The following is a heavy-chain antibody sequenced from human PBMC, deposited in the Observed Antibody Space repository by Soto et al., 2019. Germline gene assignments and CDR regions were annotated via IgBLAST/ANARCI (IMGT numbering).Heavy chain of an antibody. Sequence: SETLSLTCAVYSGSFSGNCWSWIRQPPGNGLYCNGEINHSVITNXXPSLKSRXXISVDTSKNHXSLKLXSVTAAYTALYYCASTSAASFDNWCQGTLVTVSS. CDR1: SGSFSGNC. J-gene: IGHJ4*02. V-gene: IGHV4-34*01. CDR2: INHSVIT. CDR3: ASTSAASFDN. D-gene: IGHD2-15*01.